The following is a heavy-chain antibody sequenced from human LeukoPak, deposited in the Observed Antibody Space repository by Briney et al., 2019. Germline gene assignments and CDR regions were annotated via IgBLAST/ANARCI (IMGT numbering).Heavy chain of an antibody. V-gene: IGHV3-9*01. CDR2: ISWNSGSI. D-gene: IGHD6-13*01. CDR3: AKALTLGSSSAFDP. Sequence: GGSLRLSCAASGFTFDDYAMHWVRQAPGKGLEWVSGISWNSGSIGYADSVKGRFTISRDNAKNSLYLQMNSLRAEDTALYYCAKALTLGSSSAFDPWGQGTLVTISS. J-gene: IGHJ5*02. CDR1: GFTFDDYA.